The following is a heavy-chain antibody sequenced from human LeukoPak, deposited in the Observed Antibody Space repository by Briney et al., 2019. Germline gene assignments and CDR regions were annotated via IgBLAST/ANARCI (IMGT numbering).Heavy chain of an antibody. D-gene: IGHD2-15*01. CDR2: IYETGST. V-gene: IGHV4-4*02. CDR3: ANLGYCGVDRCYSVA. Sequence: SETLSLTCAVSGGSIRSRHWWTWIRQPPGQGQQWIGEIYETGSTNYNPSLESRVTLSLDWPRNQFSLTLASVTAADTAVYYCANLGYCGVDRCYSVAWGQGTLVTVSS. CDR1: GGSIRSRHW. J-gene: IGHJ5*02.